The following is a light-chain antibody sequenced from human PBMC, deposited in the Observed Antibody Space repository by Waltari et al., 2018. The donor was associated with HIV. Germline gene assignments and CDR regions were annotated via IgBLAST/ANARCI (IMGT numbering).Light chain of an antibody. CDR1: DVNDYAY. CDR3: TSYVSSSTPV. CDR2: EVS. J-gene: IGLJ3*02. Sequence: QSALTQPASVSGSPGQSITISCDVNDYAYVSWYQHHPCKAPKVIIYEVSNRPSGLSNRFSGSKSGNTATLTISGLQPEDEAVYFCTSYVSSSTPVFGRGTKVTVL. V-gene: IGLV2-14*01.